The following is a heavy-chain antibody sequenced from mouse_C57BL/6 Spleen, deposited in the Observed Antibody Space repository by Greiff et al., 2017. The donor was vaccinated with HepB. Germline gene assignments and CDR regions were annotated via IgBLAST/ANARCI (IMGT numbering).Heavy chain of an antibody. Sequence: QVQLQQPGTELVKPGASVKLSCKASGYTFTSYWMHWVKQRPGQGLEWIGNINPSNGGTNYNEKFKSKATLTVDKSSSTAYMQLSRLTSEDSAVYYCARWWLRRGLLDYWGQGTTLTVSS. V-gene: IGHV1-53*01. CDR2: INPSNGGT. CDR1: GYTFTSYW. D-gene: IGHD2-2*01. CDR3: ARWWLRRGLLDY. J-gene: IGHJ2*01.